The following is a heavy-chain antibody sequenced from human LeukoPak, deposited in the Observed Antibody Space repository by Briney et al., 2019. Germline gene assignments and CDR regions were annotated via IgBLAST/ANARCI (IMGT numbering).Heavy chain of an antibody. V-gene: IGHV3-21*01. CDR2: ISGSSIYI. CDR1: GFTFSAYS. D-gene: IGHD6-13*01. CDR3: ARGIAVAAYYYYMDI. Sequence: GGSLRLSCATSGFTFSAYSMNWVRQAPGKGLEWVSSISGSSIYINYADSVKGRFTISSDNAKNSLYLQMNSLRAEDTAVYYCARGIAVAAYYYYMDIWGQGTMVTVSS. J-gene: IGHJ6*03.